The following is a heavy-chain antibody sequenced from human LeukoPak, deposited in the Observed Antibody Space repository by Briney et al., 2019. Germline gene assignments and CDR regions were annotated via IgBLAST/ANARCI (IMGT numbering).Heavy chain of an antibody. J-gene: IGHJ4*02. Sequence: GGSLRLSCAASGFTFSDRYMDWVRQAPGKGLEWVGRSRDKPNRYTAEYAASVKGRFTISRDDSKNSLYLQMNNLKTEDTAVYYCAKGHSSSGFFDYWGQGTLVTVSS. CDR1: GFTFSDRY. CDR3: AKGHSSSGFFDY. D-gene: IGHD6-6*01. CDR2: SRDKPNRYTA. V-gene: IGHV3-72*01.